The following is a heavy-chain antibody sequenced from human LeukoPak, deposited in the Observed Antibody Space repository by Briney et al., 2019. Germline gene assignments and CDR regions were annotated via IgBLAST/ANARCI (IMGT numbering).Heavy chain of an antibody. CDR1: GFTFSDYY. Sequence: GGSLRLSCAASGFTFSDYYMSWIRQAPGKGLEWVSYISSSGSTIYYADSVKGRFTISRDNANNSLYLQMNSLRAEDTAVYYCARDLDYYDRIFDYWGQGTLVTVSS. D-gene: IGHD3-22*01. J-gene: IGHJ4*02. V-gene: IGHV3-11*01. CDR3: ARDLDYYDRIFDY. CDR2: ISSSGSTI.